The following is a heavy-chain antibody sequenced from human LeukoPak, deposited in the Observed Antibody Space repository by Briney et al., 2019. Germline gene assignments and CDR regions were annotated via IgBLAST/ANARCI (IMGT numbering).Heavy chain of an antibody. CDR2: IYYSGST. J-gene: IGHJ3*02. D-gene: IGHD2/OR15-2a*01. V-gene: IGHV4-39*01. Sequence: KPSETLSLTCTVSGGSISSSTYYWGWIRQPPGKGLEWIGSIYYSGSTYYNPSLKSRVTISVDTSNNQFSLKLSSVTAADTALYYCARHLSASDAFDIWGQGTMVTVSS. CDR1: GGSISSSTYY. CDR3: ARHLSASDAFDI.